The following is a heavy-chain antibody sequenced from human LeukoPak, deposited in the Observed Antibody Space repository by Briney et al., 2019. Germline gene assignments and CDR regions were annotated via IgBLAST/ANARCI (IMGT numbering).Heavy chain of an antibody. CDR1: GDSVSSNSAA. J-gene: IGHJ3*02. CDR2: TYYRSKWYN. D-gene: IGHD1-1*01. CDR3: AREYTRAKHNREDAFDI. Sequence: SQTLSLTCAISGDSVSSNSAAWNWIRQSPSRGLEWLGRTYYRSKWYNDYAVSVKSRITINPDTSKNQFSLQLNSVTPEDTAVYYCAREYTRAKHNREDAFDIWGQGTMVTVSS. V-gene: IGHV6-1*01.